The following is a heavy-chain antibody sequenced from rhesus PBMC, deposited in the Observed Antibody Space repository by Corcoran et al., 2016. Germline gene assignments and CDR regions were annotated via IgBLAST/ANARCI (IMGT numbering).Heavy chain of an antibody. CDR1: GYSISSGYG. V-gene: IGHV4-127*01. CDR2: IGGSSGST. J-gene: IGHJ5-1*01. Sequence: QVQLQESGPGLVKPSETLSLTCAVSGYSISSGYGWSWNRQPPGKGLEWIGYIGGSSGSTTYNPSLKSRVTISKDPSKTQFSLKLSSVTAADTAVYYCARDRFDVWGAGVLVTVSS. CDR3: ARDRFDV.